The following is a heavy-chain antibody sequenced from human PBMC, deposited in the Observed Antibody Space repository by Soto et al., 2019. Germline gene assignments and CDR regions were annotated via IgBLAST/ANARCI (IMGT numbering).Heavy chain of an antibody. D-gene: IGHD6-19*01. J-gene: IGHJ4*02. CDR3: ARVAVAGTRVDY. Sequence: SETLSLTCAVSGASISSSKWWSWVRQTPGKGLEWIGEIYHSGSTNYNPSLKRRVTMSVDKSKNQFSLKLSSVTAADTAVYYCARVAVAGTRVDYWGQGTLVTVS. CDR2: IYHSGST. CDR1: GASISSSKW. V-gene: IGHV4-4*02.